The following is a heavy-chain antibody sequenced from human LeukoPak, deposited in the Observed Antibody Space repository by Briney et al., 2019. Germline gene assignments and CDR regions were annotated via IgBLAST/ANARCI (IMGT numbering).Heavy chain of an antibody. CDR1: GGSISDYY. D-gene: IGHD6-6*01. J-gene: IGHJ4*02. Sequence: SETLSLTCTVSGGSISDYYWTWIRQSPGTGLEWIGYMDYSGSTAYNPSLKSRVTISIDTSKKQFSLELSSVTAADTAIYFCARVPSIAAPFDYWGQGTLVTVSS. V-gene: IGHV4-59*08. CDR3: ARVPSIAAPFDY. CDR2: MDYSGST.